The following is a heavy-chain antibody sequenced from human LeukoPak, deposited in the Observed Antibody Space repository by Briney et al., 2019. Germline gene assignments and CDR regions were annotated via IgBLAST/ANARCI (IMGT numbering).Heavy chain of an antibody. D-gene: IGHD3-10*01. Sequence: SATVSCKASGATFSSYGISWIRQSPGQGLEWMGGIVPMFGKSNYAQKFQGRLTITADESTNTAYMELTSLTFEDTAVYYCAREFEGHHPAFGDWGQGTLVTVSS. CDR2: IVPMFGKS. CDR1: GATFSSYG. V-gene: IGHV1-69*13. CDR3: AREFEGHHPAFGD. J-gene: IGHJ4*02.